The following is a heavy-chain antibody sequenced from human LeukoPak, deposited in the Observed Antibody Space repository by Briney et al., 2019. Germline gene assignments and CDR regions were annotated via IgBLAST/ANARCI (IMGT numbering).Heavy chain of an antibody. J-gene: IGHJ4*02. D-gene: IGHD4-11*01. Sequence: KTGGSLRLSCAASGFTFSTSSMNCVRQDPGEGLEWVSSISSSFSYIYYADSVTGRFTIYRVNGKHSLYLQMNSLRAEDTAVYYCARDPYSGLFDYWGQGTLVTVSS. CDR2: ISSSFSYI. CDR3: ARDPYSGLFDY. CDR1: GFTFSTSS. V-gene: IGHV3-21*01.